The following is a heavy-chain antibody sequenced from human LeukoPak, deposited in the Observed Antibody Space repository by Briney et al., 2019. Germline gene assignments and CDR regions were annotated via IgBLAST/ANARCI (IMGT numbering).Heavy chain of an antibody. V-gene: IGHV1-46*01. CDR1: GYTFTSYY. Sequence: ASVKVPCKASGYTFTSYYMYWVRQAPGQGLEWMGLINPGGGSTNYAQKFQGRVTVTRDMSTSTVYMELSSLRSDDTAVYYCARGVHVRKYDSNHNCFDPWGQGTLVTVSS. CDR3: ARGVHVRKYDSNHNCFDP. CDR2: INPGGGST. J-gene: IGHJ5*02. D-gene: IGHD3-22*01.